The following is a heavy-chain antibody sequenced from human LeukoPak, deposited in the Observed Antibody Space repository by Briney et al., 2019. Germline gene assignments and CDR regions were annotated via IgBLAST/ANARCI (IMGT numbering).Heavy chain of an antibody. Sequence: KPGASLKISCKGSGSSFTSSWIGWVRRLPGKGLEWMGIIYPGDSDTRYSPSFQGQVTISADKSISTAYLQWSSLKASDTAMYYCARPRDYGGNGEGDYWGQGTLVTVSS. CDR3: ARPRDYGGNGEGDY. V-gene: IGHV5-51*01. J-gene: IGHJ4*02. CDR1: GSSFTSSW. CDR2: IYPGDSDT. D-gene: IGHD4-23*01.